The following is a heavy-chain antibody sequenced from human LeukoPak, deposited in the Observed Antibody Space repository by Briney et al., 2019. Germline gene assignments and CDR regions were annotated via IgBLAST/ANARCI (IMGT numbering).Heavy chain of an antibody. D-gene: IGHD2-15*01. Sequence: SETLSLTCTVSGGSITSTTYYWGWIRQPPGKGLEWIGSIYYSGSTNYNPSLKSRVTISVDTSKNQFSLKLSSVTAADTAVYYCAREGFGGSSSPDDAFDIWGQGTMVTVSS. V-gene: IGHV4-39*07. CDR2: IYYSGST. CDR1: GGSITSTTYY. CDR3: AREGFGGSSSPDDAFDI. J-gene: IGHJ3*02.